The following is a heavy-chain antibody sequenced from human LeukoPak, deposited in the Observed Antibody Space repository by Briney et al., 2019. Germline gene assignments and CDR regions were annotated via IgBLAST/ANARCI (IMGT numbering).Heavy chain of an antibody. CDR3: ARAPEYDSSFVYAPVLDP. CDR2: TYYKSKWYN. Sequence: SQTLSLTCVISGDDASKNSVSWNWIRQSPSRGLEWLGRTYYKSKWYNDYAEFVKSRIIITSDTSKNQLSLQLKSVTPEDTAVYYCARAPEYDSSFVYAPVLDPWGQGVLVTVSS. D-gene: IGHD2/OR15-2a*01. J-gene: IGHJ5*02. CDR1: GDDASKNSVS. V-gene: IGHV6-1*01.